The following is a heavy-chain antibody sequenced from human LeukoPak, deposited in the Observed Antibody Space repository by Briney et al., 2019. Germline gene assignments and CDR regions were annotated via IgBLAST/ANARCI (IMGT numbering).Heavy chain of an antibody. J-gene: IGHJ5*02. D-gene: IGHD3-22*01. V-gene: IGHV1-69*06. CDR2: IIPIFGTA. CDR1: GGTFSSYA. Sequence: ASVKVSCKASGGTFSSYAISWVRQAPGQGLEWMGGIIPIFGTANYAQKFQGRVTITADKSTSTAYMELSSLRSEDTAVYYCARDQKNYDSSGYDPWGQGTLVTVSS. CDR3: ARDQKNYDSSGYDP.